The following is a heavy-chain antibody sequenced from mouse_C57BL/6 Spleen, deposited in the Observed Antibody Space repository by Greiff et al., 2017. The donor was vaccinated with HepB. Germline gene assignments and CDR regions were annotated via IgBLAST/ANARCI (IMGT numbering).Heavy chain of an antibody. CDR2: IDPSDSYT. CDR3: ARGNLYYGSSYWYFDV. CDR1: GYTFTSYW. V-gene: IGHV1-50*01. D-gene: IGHD1-1*01. Sequence: QVQLQQPGAELVKPGASVKLSCKASGYTFTSYWMQWVKQRPGQGLEWIGEIDPSDSYTNYNQKFKGKATLTVDTSSSTAYMQLSSLTSEDSAVYYCARGNLYYGSSYWYFDVWGTGTTVTVSS. J-gene: IGHJ1*03.